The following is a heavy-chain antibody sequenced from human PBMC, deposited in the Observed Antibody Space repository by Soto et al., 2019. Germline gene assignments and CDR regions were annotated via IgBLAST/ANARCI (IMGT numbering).Heavy chain of an antibody. CDR1: GGSISSGGYS. CDR3: ASLYSGYGFGY. J-gene: IGHJ4*02. CDR2: IYHSGNT. D-gene: IGHD5-12*01. Sequence: QLQLQESGSGLVKPSQTLSLTCAVSGGSISSGGYSWSWIRQPPGKGLEWIGYIYHSGNTYYNPSRKSRVTISVDRSKTQLSLRLGAVTAGDTAVYYCASLYSGYGFGYWGQGTLVTVSS. V-gene: IGHV4-30-2*01.